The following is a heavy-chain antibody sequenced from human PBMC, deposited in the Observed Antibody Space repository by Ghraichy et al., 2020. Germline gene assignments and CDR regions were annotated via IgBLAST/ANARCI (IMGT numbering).Heavy chain of an antibody. CDR2: IRGSGSST. V-gene: IGHV3-23*01. Sequence: GGSLRLSCAASAFTFSSYAMTWVRQAPGKGLEWVSTIRGSGSSTYYTDSVKGRFTISRGNSKNTLYLQMNSLRAEDTAVYYCAKDRDYYDSSGYYFNAFDIWGQGTLVTVSS. CDR3: AKDRDYYDSSGYYFNAFDI. J-gene: IGHJ3*02. CDR1: AFTFSSYA. D-gene: IGHD3-22*01.